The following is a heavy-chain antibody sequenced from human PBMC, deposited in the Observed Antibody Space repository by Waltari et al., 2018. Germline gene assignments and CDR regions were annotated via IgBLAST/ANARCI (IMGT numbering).Heavy chain of an antibody. J-gene: IGHJ4*02. CDR2: IRNDGGNA. Sequence: QVQVVDSGGGGVQPGGSLRLSCAASGFTFSLQDMQWVRQAPGKGLEWVAFIRNDGGNAYYADSAKGRFTISRDNSKNMVYLQMNSLRPEDTAMYFCIKGGTSFDWWGQGTLVTVSS. V-gene: IGHV3-30*02. D-gene: IGHD1-26*01. CDR3: IKGGTSFDW. CDR1: GFTFSLQD.